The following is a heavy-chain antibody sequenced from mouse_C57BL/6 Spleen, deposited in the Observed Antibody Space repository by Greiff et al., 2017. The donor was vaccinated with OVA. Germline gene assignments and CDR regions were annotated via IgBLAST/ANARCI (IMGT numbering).Heavy chain of an antibody. Sequence: VHVKQSGAELVKPGASVKLSCTASGFNIKDYYMHWVKQRTEQGLEWIGRIDPEDGETKYAPKFQGKATITADTSSNTAYLQLSSLTSEDTAVYYCARSTMITEGFAYWGQGTLVTVSA. CDR2: IDPEDGET. D-gene: IGHD2-4*01. CDR1: GFNIKDYY. CDR3: ARSTMITEGFAY. V-gene: IGHV14-2*01. J-gene: IGHJ3*01.